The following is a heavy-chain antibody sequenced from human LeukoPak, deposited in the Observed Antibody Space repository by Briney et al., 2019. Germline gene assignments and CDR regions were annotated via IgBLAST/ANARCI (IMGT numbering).Heavy chain of an antibody. CDR3: ARAQRVVPAAIDNWFDS. V-gene: IGHV4-31*03. D-gene: IGHD2-2*01. CDR1: GGSISSGGYY. CDR2: IYYSGST. Sequence: SETLSLTCTVSGGSISSGGYYWSWIRQHPGKGLEWIGYIYYSGSTYYNPSLKSRVTISVDTSKNQFSLKLSSVTAADTAVYYCARAQRVVPAAIDNWFDSWGQGTLVTVSS. J-gene: IGHJ5*01.